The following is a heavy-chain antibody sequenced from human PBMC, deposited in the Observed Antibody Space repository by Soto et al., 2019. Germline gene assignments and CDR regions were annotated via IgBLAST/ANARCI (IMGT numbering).Heavy chain of an antibody. V-gene: IGHV4-39*01. J-gene: IGHJ4*02. CDR3: ARLEGLATISYYFDF. Sequence: PXXTLSLPCSVSGDSINSDKYYWGLIRQPPGKGLEWIGSIYFRGNTYYNPSLQTRVTISLDKSKSQFSLKLNSVTAADSAVYFCARLEGLATISYYFDFWGQGALVTVSS. D-gene: IGHD3-9*01. CDR2: IYFRGNT. CDR1: GDSINSDKYY.